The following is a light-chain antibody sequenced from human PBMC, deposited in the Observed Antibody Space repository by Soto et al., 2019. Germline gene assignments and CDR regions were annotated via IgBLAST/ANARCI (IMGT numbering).Light chain of an antibody. J-gene: IGLJ7*01. CDR2: DNY. V-gene: IGLV1-51*01. CDR3: GAWDSGLSDMV. CDR1: TSNVGKNF. Sequence: QSALTQPPSISAAPGHNITISCSGSTSNVGKNFVAWYQLRPGTGPTVVIYDNYERPSGIPDRFSGSRSGTSATLTITGLQTGDEADYYCGAWDSGLSDMVFGGGTQLTVL.